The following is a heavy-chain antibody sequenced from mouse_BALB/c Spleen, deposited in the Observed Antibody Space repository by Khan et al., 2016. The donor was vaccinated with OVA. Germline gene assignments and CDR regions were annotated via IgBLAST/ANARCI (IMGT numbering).Heavy chain of an antibody. Sequence: QVQLKESGAELMKPGASVKISCKATGYTFSSYWIEWVKQRPGHGLEWIGEILPGSGRNNYNEKFKGKATFNADTSSNTAYMQFSNLTSDDSAVYYCARGNDYGSSARVGYWGQGTLVTVSA. V-gene: IGHV1-9*01. CDR1: GYTFSSYW. J-gene: IGHJ3*01. CDR3: ARGNDYGSSARVGY. CDR2: ILPGSGRN. D-gene: IGHD1-1*01.